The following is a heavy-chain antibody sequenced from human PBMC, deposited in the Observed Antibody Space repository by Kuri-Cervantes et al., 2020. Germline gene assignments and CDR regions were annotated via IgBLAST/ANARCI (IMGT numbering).Heavy chain of an antibody. CDR1: GFTYSAYW. Sequence: GESLKISCAASGFTYSAYWMSWVRQAPGKGLEWIARIRNKANTYSTEYAASVKGRFTISRDGSQNSLYLQMNSLNTGDTALYYCASSWGDYRRFDYWGQGTLVTVSS. J-gene: IGHJ4*02. CDR3: ASSWGDYRRFDY. CDR2: IRNKANTYST. D-gene: IGHD4-17*01. V-gene: IGHV3-72*01.